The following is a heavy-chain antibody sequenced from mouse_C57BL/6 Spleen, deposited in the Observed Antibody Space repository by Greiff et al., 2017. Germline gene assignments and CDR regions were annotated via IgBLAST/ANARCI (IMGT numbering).Heavy chain of an antibody. Sequence: QVQLQQSGAELVKPGASVKISCKASGYAFSSYWMNWVKQRPGKGLEWIGQIYPGDGDTNYNGTFKGKATLTADKSSSTAYMQLSSLTSEDSAVYFCARGTTVVATPFDYWGQGTTRTVSA. CDR1: GYAFSSYW. CDR3: ARGTTVVATPFDY. CDR2: IYPGDGDT. J-gene: IGHJ2*01. D-gene: IGHD1-1*01. V-gene: IGHV1-80*01.